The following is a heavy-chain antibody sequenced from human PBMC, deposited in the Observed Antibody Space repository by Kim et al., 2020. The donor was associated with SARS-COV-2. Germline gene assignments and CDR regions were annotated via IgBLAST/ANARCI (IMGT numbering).Heavy chain of an antibody. Sequence: GGSLRLSCAASGFTFSTYSMLWVRQAPGKGLEWVSYISSSSSSIYYADSVKGRFTVSRDNAKSSLFLQMSSVRDEDTDVYYCVRSHIVHTDYWGQGILVT. J-gene: IGHJ4*02. V-gene: IGHV3-48*02. D-gene: IGHD5-12*01. CDR3: VRSHIVHTDY. CDR2: ISSSSSSI. CDR1: GFTFSTYS.